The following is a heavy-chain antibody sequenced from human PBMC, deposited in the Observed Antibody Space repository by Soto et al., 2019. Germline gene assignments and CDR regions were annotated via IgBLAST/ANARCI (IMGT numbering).Heavy chain of an antibody. CDR3: ARPAGDILTGYHRFHY. J-gene: IGHJ4*02. V-gene: IGHV5-51*01. CDR1: GYSFSKNW. Sequence: GESLKISCKGSGYSFSKNWIGWVRQMPGKGLEWMGIVYPDDSDSRYSPSFQGQVTISADKSISPAYLQWNSLKASDSAMYYCARPAGDILTGYHRFHYWGQGTLVTVSS. D-gene: IGHD3-9*01. CDR2: VYPDDSDS.